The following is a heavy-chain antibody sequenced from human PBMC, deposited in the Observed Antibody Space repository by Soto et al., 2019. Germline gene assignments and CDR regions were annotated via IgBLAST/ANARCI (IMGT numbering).Heavy chain of an antibody. V-gene: IGHV3-21*01. Sequence: GGSLRLSCAASGFTFTRYSMNWVRQAPGKGLEWVSSISSTTNYIYYADSMKGRFTVSRDNAKNSVYLEMNSLSAEDTAAYYCARESEDLTSNFDYWGQGTLVTVSS. CDR3: ARESEDLTSNFDY. CDR2: ISSTTNYI. J-gene: IGHJ4*02. CDR1: GFTFTRYS.